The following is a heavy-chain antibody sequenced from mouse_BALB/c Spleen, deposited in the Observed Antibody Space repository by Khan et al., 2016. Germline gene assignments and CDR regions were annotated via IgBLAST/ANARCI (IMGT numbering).Heavy chain of an antibody. CDR3: ARNYLAWFAY. CDR2: INPSTGYT. CDR1: GYTFTSYW. V-gene: IGHV1-7*01. D-gene: IGHD1-1*02. Sequence: QVQLQQSGAELAKPGASVKMSCKASGYTFTSYWMHWVKQRPGQGLEWIGYINPSTGYTEYNQKFKDKATLTADKSSSTAYMQLSSLTSEDSAVYYCARNYLAWFAYWGQGTLVTVSA. J-gene: IGHJ3*01.